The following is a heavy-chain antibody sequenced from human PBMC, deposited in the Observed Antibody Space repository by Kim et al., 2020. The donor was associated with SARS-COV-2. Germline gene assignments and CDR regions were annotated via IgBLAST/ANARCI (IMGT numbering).Heavy chain of an antibody. CDR3: AREGTLVREEGYGMDV. CDR1: GGTFSSYA. Sequence: SVKVSCKASGGTFSSYAISWVRQAPGQGLEWMGGIIPIFGTANYAQNFQGRVTIAADESMSTAYLELSSLRYEDTAVYYCAREGTLVREEGYGMDVWGQGTTVTVSS. CDR2: IIPIFGTA. J-gene: IGHJ6*02. V-gene: IGHV1-69*13. D-gene: IGHD3-10*01.